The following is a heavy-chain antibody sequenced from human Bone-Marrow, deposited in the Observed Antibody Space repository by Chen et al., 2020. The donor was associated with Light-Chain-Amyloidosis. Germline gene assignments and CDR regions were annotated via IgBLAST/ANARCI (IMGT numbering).Heavy chain of an antibody. Sequence: EVQLVESGGGLVQPGGSLRLSCAASGFTFSSYWMSWVRQAPGKGLEWVANIKQDGSEKYYVDSVKGRFTISRDNAKNTLYLQMNSLRAEDTALYYCAKGHDYGDYGEYYFDYWGQGTLVTVSS. CDR2: IKQDGSEK. CDR1: GFTFSSYW. V-gene: IGHV3-7*01. CDR3: AKGHDYGDYGEYYFDY. D-gene: IGHD4-17*01. J-gene: IGHJ4*02.